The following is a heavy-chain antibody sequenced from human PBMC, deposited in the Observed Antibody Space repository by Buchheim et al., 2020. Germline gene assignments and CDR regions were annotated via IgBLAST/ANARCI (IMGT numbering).Heavy chain of an antibody. Sequence: QVQLVQSGAEVKKPGSSVKVSCKASGGTFSSYAISWVRQAPGQGLEWMGRIIPILGIANYAQKFQGRVTITADKSTSTAYMELSSLRSEDTAVYYCARGRYGYCSSTSCYRDGDYYGMDVWGQGTT. CDR1: GGTFSSYA. CDR2: IIPILGIA. D-gene: IGHD2-2*02. CDR3: ARGRYGYCSSTSCYRDGDYYGMDV. V-gene: IGHV1-69*04. J-gene: IGHJ6*02.